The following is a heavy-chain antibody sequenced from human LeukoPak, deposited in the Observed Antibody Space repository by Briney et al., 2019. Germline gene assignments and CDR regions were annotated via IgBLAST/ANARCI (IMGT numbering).Heavy chain of an antibody. CDR1: GFTFSSYW. Sequence: GGSLRLSCAASGFTFSSYWMSWVRQAPGKGLEWVANIKQDGSEKYYVDSVKGRFTISRDNAKNSLYLQMNSLRAEDTAVYYCARVGRGGTRVPADAFDIWGQGTMVTVSS. J-gene: IGHJ3*02. D-gene: IGHD1-26*01. CDR3: ARVGRGGTRVPADAFDI. CDR2: IKQDGSEK. V-gene: IGHV3-7*01.